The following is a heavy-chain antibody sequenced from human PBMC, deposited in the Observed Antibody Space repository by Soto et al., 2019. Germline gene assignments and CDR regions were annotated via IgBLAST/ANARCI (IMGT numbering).Heavy chain of an antibody. CDR2: SYPGDSDT. CDR1: ESSFVSYW. Sequence: GASLTTSCKGSESSFVSYWISWVRGMPGKGLGGMGISYPGDSDTRSSPSFQGQVTISVDKSISTAYLHWNSREASATAMYYCARTYISGWTENCYCDLWGRGTMVTVSS. V-gene: IGHV5-51*01. D-gene: IGHD6-19*01. CDR3: ARTYISGWTENCYCDL. J-gene: IGHJ2*01.